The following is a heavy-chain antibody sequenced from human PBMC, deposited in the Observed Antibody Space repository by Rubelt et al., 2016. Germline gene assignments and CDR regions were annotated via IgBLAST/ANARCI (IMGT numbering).Heavy chain of an antibody. CDR2: IYYSGST. CDR3: ARDGGYSYGSGADAFDI. V-gene: IGHV4-59*01. D-gene: IGHD5-18*01. Sequence: QLQLQESGPGLVKPSETLSLTCTVSGGSISSYYWSWIRQPPGKGLEWIGYIYYSGSTNYNPAFKSRVTISVDTSKNQFSLKLSSVTAADTAVYYCARDGGYSYGSGADAFDIWGQGTMVTVSS. CDR1: GGSISSYY. J-gene: IGHJ3*02.